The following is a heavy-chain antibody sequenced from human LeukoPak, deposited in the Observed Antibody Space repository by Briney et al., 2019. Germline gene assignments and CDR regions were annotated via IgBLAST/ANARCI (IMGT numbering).Heavy chain of an antibody. CDR1: GGSISSSSYY. V-gene: IGHV4-39*02. D-gene: IGHD5-24*01. Sequence: PSETLSLTCTVSGGSISSSSYYWGWLRQPPGKGLEWIGSIYYSGSTYYNPSLKSRVTISVDTSKNQFSLKLSSVTAADTAVYYCAREGGGWLQFWYYFDYWGQGTLVTVSS. CDR2: IYYSGST. J-gene: IGHJ4*02. CDR3: AREGGGWLQFWYYFDY.